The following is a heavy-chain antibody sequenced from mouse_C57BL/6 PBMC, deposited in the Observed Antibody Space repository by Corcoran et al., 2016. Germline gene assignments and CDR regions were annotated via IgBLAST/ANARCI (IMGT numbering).Heavy chain of an antibody. Sequence: QVQLQQSGAELARPGASVKLSCKASGYTFTSYGISWVKQRTGQGLEWIGEIYPRSGNTYYNEKFKGKATLTADKSSSTAYMELRSLTSEDSAVYFCARDYDYHYAMDYWGQGTSVTVSS. CDR2: IYPRSGNT. D-gene: IGHD2-4*01. CDR1: GYTFTSYG. CDR3: ARDYDYHYAMDY. V-gene: IGHV1-81*01. J-gene: IGHJ4*01.